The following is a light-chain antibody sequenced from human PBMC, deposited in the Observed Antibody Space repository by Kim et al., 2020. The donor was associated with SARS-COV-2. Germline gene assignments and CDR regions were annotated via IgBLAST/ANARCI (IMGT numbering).Light chain of an antibody. Sequence: AIQMTQSPSSLSASVGDGVTITCRASQDIRSELGWYQQRAGKAPKVLIYGASTLYSGVPSRFSSSGSGTDFTLTISSLQPEDFGTYYCLQDNSYPRTFGQGTNVDIK. J-gene: IGKJ1*01. CDR2: GAS. CDR1: QDIRSE. CDR3: LQDNSYPRT. V-gene: IGKV1-6*01.